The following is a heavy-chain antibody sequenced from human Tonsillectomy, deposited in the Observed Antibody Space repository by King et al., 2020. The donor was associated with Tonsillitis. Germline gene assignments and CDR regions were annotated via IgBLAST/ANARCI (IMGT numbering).Heavy chain of an antibody. D-gene: IGHD1-26*01. CDR2: MYSGGST. V-gene: IGHV3-66*04. J-gene: IGHJ3*01. CDR1: GFTVSGNY. Sequence: VQLVESGGGLVQPGGSLRLSCAASGFTVSGNYMSWLRQAPGKGLEWVSVMYSGGSTYYADSVKCRFTISRDKSKNTLYLQMNSLRGEDTAQYYCARHRRVGTTEDAFDVWGQGTMVTVSS. CDR3: ARHRRVGTTEDAFDV.